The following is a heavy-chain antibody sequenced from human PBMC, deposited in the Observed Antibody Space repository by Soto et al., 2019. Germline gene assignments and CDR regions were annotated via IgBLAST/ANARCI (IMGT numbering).Heavy chain of an antibody. Sequence: ESGGGLVQPGGSLRLSCVASGFAVSSNYMSWVRQAPGKGLEWVSVIYSDGNTYYADSVKGRFTISRDNFKNTVYLQMNSMRAEDTAVYYCARAEIEMTTPWGQGTLVTVSS. V-gene: IGHV3-66*01. CDR2: IYSDGNT. D-gene: IGHD4-4*01. CDR1: GFAVSSNY. CDR3: ARAEIEMTTP. J-gene: IGHJ5*02.